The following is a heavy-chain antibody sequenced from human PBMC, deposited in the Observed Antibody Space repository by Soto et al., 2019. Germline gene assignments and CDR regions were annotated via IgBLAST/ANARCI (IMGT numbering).Heavy chain of an antibody. J-gene: IGHJ6*02. V-gene: IGHV5-51*01. D-gene: IGHD3-22*01. CDR3: ARHRPYYYDSSGDSGIGTYYYYGMDV. Sequence: PGESLKISCKGLGYKFTNYWIGWVRQRPGRGLEWMTIFYPGDSDTRYSPSFQGQVTISADKSISTAYLQWSSLKASDTAMYYCARHRPYYYDSSGDSGIGTYYYYGMDVWGQRTTDTVSS. CDR1: GYKFTNYW. CDR2: FYPGDSDT.